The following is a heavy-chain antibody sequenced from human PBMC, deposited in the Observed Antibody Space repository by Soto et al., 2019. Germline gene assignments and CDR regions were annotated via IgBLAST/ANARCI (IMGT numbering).Heavy chain of an antibody. J-gene: IGHJ6*03. CDR1: GFTFSSYA. D-gene: IGHD3-10*01. V-gene: IGHV3-23*01. Sequence: EVQLLESGGGLVQPGGSLRLSCAASGFTFSSYAMRWVRQAPGKGLEWVSAISGSGGSTYYADSVKGRFTISRDNSKNTLYLQMNSLRAEDTAVYYCAKGGFSPLCYYSYYIDVWGKGTTVTVSS. CDR3: AKGGFSPLCYYSYYIDV. CDR2: ISGSGGST.